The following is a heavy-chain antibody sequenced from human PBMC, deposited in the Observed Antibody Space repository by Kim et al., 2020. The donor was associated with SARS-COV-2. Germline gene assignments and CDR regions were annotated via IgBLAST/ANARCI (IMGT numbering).Heavy chain of an antibody. J-gene: IGHJ6*02. V-gene: IGHV3-23*01. CDR3: AKVETSDGWYYNGLDV. CDR1: GFTFRSYA. Sequence: LSLTCVASGFTFRSYAMTWVRQAPGKGLEWVSGISASGPSTYYIDSVKGRFTISRDNSKNTLHLQMNSLRAEDTAVYFCAKVETSDGWYYNGLDVWGQGATVTVSS. D-gene: IGHD6-19*01. CDR2: ISASGPST.